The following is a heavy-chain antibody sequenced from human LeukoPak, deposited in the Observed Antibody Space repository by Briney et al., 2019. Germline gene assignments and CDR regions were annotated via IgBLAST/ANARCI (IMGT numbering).Heavy chain of an antibody. V-gene: IGHV3-9*01. CDR2: ISWNSGCI. CDR1: GFTFDDYA. Sequence: GGSLRLSCAASGFTFDDYAMHWVRQAPGKGLEWVSGISWNSGCIGYADSVKGRFTISRDNAKNSLYLQMNSLRAEDTALYYCAKDYRAAARGFFDYWGQGTLVTVSS. D-gene: IGHD6-6*01. CDR3: AKDYRAAARGFFDY. J-gene: IGHJ4*02.